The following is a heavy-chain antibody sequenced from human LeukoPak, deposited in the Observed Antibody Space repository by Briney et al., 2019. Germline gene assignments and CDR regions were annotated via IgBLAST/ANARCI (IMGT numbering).Heavy chain of an antibody. J-gene: IGHJ4*02. V-gene: IGHV1-2*02. CDR3: ARTYYYDSSGYYYDDY. CDR1: GYTFTGYY. Sequence: ASVKVSCKASGYTFTGYYMHWVRQAPGQGLEWMGWINPNSGGTNYAQKFQGRVTMTRDTSISTAYMELSRLRSDDTAVYYCARTYYYDSSGYYYDDYWGQGTLVTVSS. CDR2: INPNSGGT. D-gene: IGHD3-22*01.